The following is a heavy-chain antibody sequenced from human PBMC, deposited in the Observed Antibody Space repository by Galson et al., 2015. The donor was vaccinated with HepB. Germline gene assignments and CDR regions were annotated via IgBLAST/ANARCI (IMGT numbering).Heavy chain of an antibody. J-gene: IGHJ3*02. CDR3: ARELRQWLVTSHAFDI. D-gene: IGHD6-19*01. CDR1: GFTFSSYW. Sequence: SLRLSCAASGFTFSSYWMSWVRQAPGKGLEWVANIKQDGSEKYYVDSVKGRFTISRDNAKNSLYLQMNSLRAEDTAVYYCARELRQWLVTSHAFDIWGQGTMVTVSS. CDR2: IKQDGSEK. V-gene: IGHV3-7*01.